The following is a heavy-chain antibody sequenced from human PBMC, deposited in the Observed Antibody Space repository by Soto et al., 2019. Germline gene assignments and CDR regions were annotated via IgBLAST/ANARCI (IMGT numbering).Heavy chain of an antibody. V-gene: IGHV3-7*01. CDR3: STSLDY. J-gene: IGHJ4*02. Sequence: GGSLRLSCAASGFTFSSYWMDWVRQAPGKGLEWVANINQDGSEKHYVDSVKGRFTISRDNAKNSLYLQMSSLTAEDSALYYCSTSLDYWGQGALVTVS. CDR2: INQDGSEK. CDR1: GFTFSSYW.